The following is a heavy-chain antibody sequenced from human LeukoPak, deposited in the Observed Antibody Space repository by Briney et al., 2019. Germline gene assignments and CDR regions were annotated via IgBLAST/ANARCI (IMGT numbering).Heavy chain of an antibody. Sequence: SETLSLTCAVYGGSFSGYYWNWIRQPPGKGLEWIGEINRSGNTNYNPSLKSRVTISVDASKSQFSLKVTSVTAADTAVYYCARYTGYFDYWGQGILVIVSS. CDR1: GGSFSGYY. J-gene: IGHJ4*02. V-gene: IGHV4-34*01. CDR2: INRSGNT. D-gene: IGHD2-2*02. CDR3: ARYTGYFDY.